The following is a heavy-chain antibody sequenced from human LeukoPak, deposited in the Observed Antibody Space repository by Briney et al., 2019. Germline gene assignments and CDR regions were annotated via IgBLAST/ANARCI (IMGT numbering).Heavy chain of an antibody. Sequence: GGSLRLSCAASGFTFSDYYMSWIRQAPGKGLEWVSYISSSGSSINYADSVRGRFTISRDNAKNSLYLQMSSLRAEDTAVYYCARWCSSISCYITPHDAFDMWGQGTMVTVSS. D-gene: IGHD2-2*02. CDR2: ISSSGSSI. CDR1: GFTFSDYY. V-gene: IGHV3-11*04. J-gene: IGHJ3*02. CDR3: ARWCSSISCYITPHDAFDM.